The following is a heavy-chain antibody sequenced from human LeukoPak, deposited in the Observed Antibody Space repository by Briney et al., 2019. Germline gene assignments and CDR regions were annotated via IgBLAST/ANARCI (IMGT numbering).Heavy chain of an antibody. Sequence: PGGSLRLSCAASGFTFSSYSMNWVRQAPGKGLEWVSSISSSSSYIYYADSVKGRFTISRDNAKNSLYLQMNSLRAEDTAMYYCARDKLNSGWSFDYWGQGTLVTVSS. CDR1: GFTFSSYS. D-gene: IGHD6-19*01. V-gene: IGHV3-21*01. J-gene: IGHJ4*02. CDR3: ARDKLNSGWSFDY. CDR2: ISSSSSYI.